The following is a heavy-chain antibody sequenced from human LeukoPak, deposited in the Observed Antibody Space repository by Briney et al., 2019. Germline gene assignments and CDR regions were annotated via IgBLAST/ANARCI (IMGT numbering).Heavy chain of an antibody. CDR3: AKWSTEGIYTFFDY. D-gene: IGHD3-16*01. CDR1: GFTVSSNY. J-gene: IGHJ4*02. V-gene: IGHV3-53*01. Sequence: GGSLRLSCAASGFTVSSNYMSWVRQAPGKGLEWVSVIYSGGSTYYADSAKGRFTISRDNSKNTLCLQMNSLRAEDTAVYYCAKWSTEGIYTFFDYWGQGTLVTVSS. CDR2: IYSGGST.